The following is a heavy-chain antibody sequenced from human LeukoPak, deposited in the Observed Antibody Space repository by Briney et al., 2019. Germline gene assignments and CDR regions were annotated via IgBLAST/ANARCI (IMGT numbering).Heavy chain of an antibody. Sequence: PGGSLRLSCAVSGIHFSNAWLSWVRQAPGKGLEWVGRIKSKKDGEITDYAAPVKGRFTISRDDSKDTLYLQMNSLKTEDTAVYYCSTGGGVLRFLGGQGTLVTVSS. V-gene: IGHV3-15*01. CDR1: GIHFSNAW. CDR2: IKSKKDGEIT. J-gene: IGHJ4*02. D-gene: IGHD3-3*01. CDR3: STGGGVLRFL.